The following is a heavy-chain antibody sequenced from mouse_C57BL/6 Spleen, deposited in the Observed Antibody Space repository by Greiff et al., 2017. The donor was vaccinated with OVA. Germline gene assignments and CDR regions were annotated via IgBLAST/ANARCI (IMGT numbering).Heavy chain of an antibody. J-gene: IGHJ1*03. CDR1: GFSLSTSGMG. Sequence: QVTLKESGPGILQSSQTLSLTCSFSGFSLSTSGMGVSWLRQPSGKGLEWLAHIYWDDDKRYHPSLKSRLTISKDTSRNQVFLKITSVDTADTATYYCARSVYSNDWYFEVWGTGTTVTVSS. CDR2: IYWDDDK. V-gene: IGHV8-12*01. CDR3: ARSVYSNDWYFEV. D-gene: IGHD2-5*01.